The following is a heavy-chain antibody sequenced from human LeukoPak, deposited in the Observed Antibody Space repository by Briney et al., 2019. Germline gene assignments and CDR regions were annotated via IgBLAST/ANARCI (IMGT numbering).Heavy chain of an antibody. CDR2: IYYSGST. J-gene: IGHJ5*02. Sequence: SETLSLTCTVSSGSIGSHYWSWIRQPPGKGLEWIGYIYYSGSTTYNPSLKSRVTISVDTSKNQFSLKLSSVTAADTAVYYCARVVKQQLLNWFDPWGQGTLVTVSS. D-gene: IGHD6-13*01. V-gene: IGHV4-59*08. CDR1: SGSIGSHY. CDR3: ARVVKQQLLNWFDP.